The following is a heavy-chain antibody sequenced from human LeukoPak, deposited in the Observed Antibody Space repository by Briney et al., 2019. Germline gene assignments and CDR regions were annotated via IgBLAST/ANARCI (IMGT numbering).Heavy chain of an antibody. Sequence: SETLSLTCTVSGGSISSSSYLWVWIRQPPGKGLEWIGSIYYSGTTYYNPSLMSRVTISVDASKNQFSLKLNSVTAADTAVYYCARHWGRDTFDIWGQGTMVTVSS. CDR2: IYYSGTT. V-gene: IGHV4-39*01. CDR3: ARHWGRDTFDI. CDR1: GGSISSSSYL. J-gene: IGHJ3*02. D-gene: IGHD3-16*01.